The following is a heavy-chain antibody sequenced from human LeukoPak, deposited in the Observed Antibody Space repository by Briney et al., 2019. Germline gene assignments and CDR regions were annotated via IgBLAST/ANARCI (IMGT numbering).Heavy chain of an antibody. D-gene: IGHD6-6*01. CDR3: AKQLVPSYYYYMDV. Sequence: GGSLRLSCAASGFTFSSYWMHWVRQAPGKGLVWFSRINSDGSSTSYADSVKGRFTISRDNAKNTLYLQMNSLRAEDTAVYYCAKQLVPSYYYYMDVWGKGTTVTVSS. V-gene: IGHV3-74*01. CDR1: GFTFSSYW. J-gene: IGHJ6*03. CDR2: INSDGSST.